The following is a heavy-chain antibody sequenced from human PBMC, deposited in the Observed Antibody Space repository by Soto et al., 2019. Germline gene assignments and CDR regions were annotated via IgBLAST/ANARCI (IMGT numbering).Heavy chain of an antibody. D-gene: IGHD6-13*01. V-gene: IGHV4-31*03. Sequence: SETLSLTCTVSGGSISSVCYYWSWIRQHPGKGLEWIGYIYYSGSAYYNPSLKSRVTISVDTSKNQFSLKLSSVTAADTAVYYCARWDAAATGYYFDYWGQGTLVTVSS. CDR1: GGSISSVCYY. J-gene: IGHJ4*02. CDR2: IYYSGSA. CDR3: ARWDAAATGYYFDY.